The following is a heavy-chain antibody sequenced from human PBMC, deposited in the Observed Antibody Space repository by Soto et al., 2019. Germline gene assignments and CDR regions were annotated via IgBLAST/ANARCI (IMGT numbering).Heavy chain of an antibody. CDR1: GGSVSSGSYY. Sequence: QVQLQESGPGLVKPSETLSLTCTVSGGSVSSGSYYWSWIRQPPGKGLEWIGYISYSGSTNYNPSLRSRVTISVDTSKNQFSLKLRSVTAADTAVYYCAREPTTVTNYYYYALDVWGQGTTVTVSS. CDR3: AREPTTVTNYYYYALDV. J-gene: IGHJ6*02. V-gene: IGHV4-61*01. CDR2: ISYSGST. D-gene: IGHD4-17*01.